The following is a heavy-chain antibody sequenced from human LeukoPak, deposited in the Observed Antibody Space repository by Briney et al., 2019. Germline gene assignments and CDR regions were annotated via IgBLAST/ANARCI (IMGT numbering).Heavy chain of an antibody. J-gene: IGHJ4*02. V-gene: IGHV3-66*01. CDR2: IYSGGNT. CDR1: GFTVCNNH. D-gene: IGHD6-19*01. Sequence: GGSLRLSCAASGFTVCNNHMNWVRQAPGKGLEGVSLIYSGGNTQYADSVKGRFIIFRDSSKNTLYLQMNSLRVEDTAVYYCATRAVAAPYWGQGTLVTVSS. CDR3: ATRAVAAPY.